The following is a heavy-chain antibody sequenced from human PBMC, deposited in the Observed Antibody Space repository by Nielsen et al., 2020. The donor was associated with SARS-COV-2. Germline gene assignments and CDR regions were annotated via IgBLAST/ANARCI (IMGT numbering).Heavy chain of an antibody. V-gene: IGHV3-33*08. J-gene: IGHJ3*02. CDR1: GFTFSSDG. CDR3: ARDSDGGGAFDI. Sequence: AGSLRLSCAASGFTFSSDGMHWVRQAPGKGLEWVAVIWYDGSNKYYADSVKGRFTISRDNSKNTLYLQMNSLRAEDTAVYYCARDSDGGGAFDIWGQGTMVTVSS. CDR2: IWYDGSNK. D-gene: IGHD3-16*01.